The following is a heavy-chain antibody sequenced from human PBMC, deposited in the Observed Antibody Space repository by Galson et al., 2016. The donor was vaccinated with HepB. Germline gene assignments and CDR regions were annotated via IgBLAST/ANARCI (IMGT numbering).Heavy chain of an antibody. J-gene: IGHJ4*02. CDR2: IISRSRYI. Sequence: LRLSCAASGFTFSSYSMNWVRQAPGKGLEWVSSIISRSRYIYYAHSVQGRFTISRDNAKNSLYLQMSSLKVEDTAVYFCARDLPNGWAFDYWGQGTLVTVSS. V-gene: IGHV3-21*01. CDR1: GFTFSSYS. CDR3: ARDLPNGWAFDY. D-gene: IGHD2-8*01.